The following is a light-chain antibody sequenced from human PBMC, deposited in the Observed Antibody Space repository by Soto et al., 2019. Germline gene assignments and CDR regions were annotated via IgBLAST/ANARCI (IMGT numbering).Light chain of an antibody. J-gene: IGKJ2*01. Sequence: DIQMTQSPSTLSASVGDRVTITCRASQSVTTWLAWYQQKTGKAPKVLIYKASILESGVPSRFSGSGSGTEFTLTISSLQPDDFATYYCQQYNTLSPYTFGQGTMVEI. CDR1: QSVTTW. CDR3: QQYNTLSPYT. V-gene: IGKV1-5*03. CDR2: KAS.